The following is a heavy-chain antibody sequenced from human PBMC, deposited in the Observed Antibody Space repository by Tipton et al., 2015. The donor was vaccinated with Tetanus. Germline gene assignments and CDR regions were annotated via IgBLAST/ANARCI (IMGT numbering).Heavy chain of an antibody. D-gene: IGHD2-15*01. J-gene: IGHJ4*02. CDR3: AGEADCSGGSCFAGDFDN. CDR1: GLIFSSYG. V-gene: IGHV3-33*01. Sequence: SLRLSCAASGLIFSSYGIHWVRQAPGKGLEWVADSWYDGTDKYYADSVKGRFTISRDNSKNTLYLLMYSLRAEDTAVYYCAGEADCSGGSCFAGDFDNWGPGTQVPVPP. CDR2: SWYDGTDK.